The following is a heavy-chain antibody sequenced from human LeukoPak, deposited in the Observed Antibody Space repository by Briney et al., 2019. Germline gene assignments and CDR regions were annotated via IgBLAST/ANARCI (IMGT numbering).Heavy chain of an antibody. CDR1: GDLFITYI. J-gene: IGHJ4*02. D-gene: IGHD5-12*01. Sequence: ASVKVSCKASGDLFITYIINWVRQAPGQGLEWMGRVTPSLDTTRYAQKFQGRVTITADKSTSTAYMELSSLRSEDTAVYYCARDKGHAGYGNFDYWGQGTLVTVSS. CDR3: ARDKGHAGYGNFDY. V-gene: IGHV1-69*08. CDR2: VTPSLDTT.